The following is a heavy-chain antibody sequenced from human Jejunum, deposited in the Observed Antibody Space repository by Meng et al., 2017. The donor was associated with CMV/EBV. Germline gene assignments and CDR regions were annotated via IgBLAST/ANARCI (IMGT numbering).Heavy chain of an antibody. D-gene: IGHD6-13*01. V-gene: IGHV3-21*01. Sequence: FTFSSYSMNWVRQAPGKGLEWVSSITSGTSYIYSSSSYIFYADSVKGRFTISRDTAKNSLYLQMSGLRAEDTAVYYCTRDSQHHLYWGQGALVTVSS. CDR2: ITSGTSYIYSSSSYI. CDR1: FTFSSYS. J-gene: IGHJ4*02. CDR3: TRDSQHHLY.